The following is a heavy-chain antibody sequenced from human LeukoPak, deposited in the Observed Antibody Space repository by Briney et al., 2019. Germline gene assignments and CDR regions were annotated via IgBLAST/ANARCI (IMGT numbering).Heavy chain of an antibody. V-gene: IGHV3-30*02. CDR2: IWYDGSNK. CDR1: GFTFSSYG. D-gene: IGHD3-16*01. J-gene: IGHJ4*02. Sequence: GGSLRLSCAASGFTFSSYGMHWVRQAPGKGLEWVAVIWYDGSNKYYADSVKGRFTISRDNSKNTLYLQMNSLRTEDTAVYYCAKGGLRGTFYFDYWGQGTLVTVSS. CDR3: AKGGLRGTFYFDY.